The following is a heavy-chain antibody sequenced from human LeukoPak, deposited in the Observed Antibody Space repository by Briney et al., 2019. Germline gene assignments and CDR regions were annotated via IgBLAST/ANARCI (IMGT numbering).Heavy chain of an antibody. J-gene: IGHJ4*02. CDR1: GFTFSSYA. CDR2: ISGSGGST. Sequence: GGSLRLSCAASGFTFSSYAMSWLRPAPGKGLEWVSVISGSGGSTYYADSVKGRFTISRDNSKNTLYLQMNSLRAEDTAVYYCAKGGLLWFGEARPTHFDYWGQGTLVTVSS. D-gene: IGHD3-10*01. V-gene: IGHV3-23*01. CDR3: AKGGLLWFGEARPTHFDY.